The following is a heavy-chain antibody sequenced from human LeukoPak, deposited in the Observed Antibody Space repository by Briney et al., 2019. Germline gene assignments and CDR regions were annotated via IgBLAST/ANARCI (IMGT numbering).Heavy chain of an antibody. CDR1: GYTFTSYG. J-gene: IGHJ5*02. CDR3: ARGVGYCSGGSGFNWFDP. V-gene: IGHV1-18*04. CDR2: ISAYNGNT. D-gene: IGHD2-15*01. Sequence: ASVKVSCKASGYTFTSYGISWVRQAPGQGLEWMGWISAYNGNTNYAQKLQGRVTMTADTSTSTAYMELRSLRSDDTAVYYCARGVGYCSGGSGFNWFDPWGQGTLVTVSS.